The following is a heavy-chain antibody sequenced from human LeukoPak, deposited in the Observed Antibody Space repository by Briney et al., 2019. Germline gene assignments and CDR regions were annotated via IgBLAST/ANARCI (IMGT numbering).Heavy chain of an antibody. CDR3: ARGWTGTTGGFDY. D-gene: IGHD1-1*01. Sequence: SQTLSLTCTVSGGSISSGGYCWSWIRQPPGKGLEWIGYIYHSGSTYYNPSLKSRVTISVDKSKNQFSLKLSSVTAADTAVYYCARGWTGTTGGFDYWGQGTLVTVSS. V-gene: IGHV4-30-2*01. J-gene: IGHJ4*02. CDR2: IYHSGST. CDR1: GGSISSGGYC.